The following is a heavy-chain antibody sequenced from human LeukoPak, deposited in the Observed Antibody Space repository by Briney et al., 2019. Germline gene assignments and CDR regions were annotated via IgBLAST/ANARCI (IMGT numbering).Heavy chain of an antibody. CDR1: GYTFTGYY. CDR3: ARERGFERAYDFWSGYPLAP. V-gene: IGHV1-2*07. CDR2: INPNSGGT. J-gene: IGHJ5*02. D-gene: IGHD3-3*01. Sequence: VSSVKVSCKASGYTFTGYYMHWVRQAPGQGLERMGWINPNSGGTNYPRKFQGKVTLTRETCITIATIEPSRLRSVETAVYYCARERGFERAYDFWSGYPLAPWGQGTLVTVTS.